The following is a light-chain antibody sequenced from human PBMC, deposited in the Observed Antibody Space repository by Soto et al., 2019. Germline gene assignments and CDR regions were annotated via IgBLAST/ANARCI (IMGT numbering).Light chain of an antibody. CDR2: EVT. CDR1: SSDVGAYNY. V-gene: IGLV2-14*01. CDR3: SSKRDSSTLFV. Sequence: QSALTQPASVSGSPGQPITISCTGTSSDVGAYNYVSWYQHHPGKVPKLLIYEVTNRPSGVSDRFSGSKSGNTASLTISGLQAEDEADYYCSSKRDSSTLFVFGTGTKATVL. J-gene: IGLJ1*01.